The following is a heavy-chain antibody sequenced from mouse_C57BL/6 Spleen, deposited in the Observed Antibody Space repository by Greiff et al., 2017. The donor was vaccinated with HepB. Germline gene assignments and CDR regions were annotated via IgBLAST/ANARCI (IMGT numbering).Heavy chain of an antibody. CDR3: TRGGYGSSRAWFAY. CDR1: GFTFSSYA. V-gene: IGHV5-9-1*02. Sequence: EVKLVESGEGLVKPGGSLKLSCAASGFTFSSYAMSWVRQTPEKRLEWVAYISSGGDYIYYADTVKGRFTISRDNARNTLYLQMSSLKSEDTAMYYCTRGGYGSSRAWFAYWGQGTLVTVSA. J-gene: IGHJ3*01. D-gene: IGHD1-1*01. CDR2: ISSGGDYI.